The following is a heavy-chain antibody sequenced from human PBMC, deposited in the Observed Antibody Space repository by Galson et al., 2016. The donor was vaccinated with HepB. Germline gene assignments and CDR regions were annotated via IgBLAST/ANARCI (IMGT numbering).Heavy chain of an antibody. CDR3: GGGYCSSTSCYAGGFRHYYYGMDV. Sequence: SVKVSCKASGGTFSNYAISWVRQAPGQGLEWMGGIIPIFGTANYAQKFQGRVTITADESTSTAYMELSSLRSEDTAVYYCGGGYCSSTSCYAGGFRHYYYGMDVWGQGTTVTVSS. CDR1: GGTFSNYA. V-gene: IGHV1-69*13. J-gene: IGHJ6*02. D-gene: IGHD2-2*01. CDR2: IIPIFGTA.